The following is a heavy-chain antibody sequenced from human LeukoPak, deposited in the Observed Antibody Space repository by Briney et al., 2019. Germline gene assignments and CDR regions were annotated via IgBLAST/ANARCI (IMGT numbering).Heavy chain of an antibody. CDR3: ARDYKYAFDN. CDR1: GFTLSDYS. D-gene: IGHD5-24*01. CDR2: FGSDSGNT. J-gene: IGHJ4*02. V-gene: IGHV3-48*01. Sequence: GGSLTLSCAAAGFTLSDYSMNWVRQAPGNGLERISYFGSDSGNTNYADSVKDRFTISGYKAKNSLYLQMNSLRVEDTAVYYCARDYKYAFDNWGQGTLVTVSS.